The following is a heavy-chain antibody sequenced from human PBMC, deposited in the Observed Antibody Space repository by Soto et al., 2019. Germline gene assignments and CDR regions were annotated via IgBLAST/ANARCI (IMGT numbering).Heavy chain of an antibody. Sequence: SQTLSLTCAISGDSVSINSAAWNWIRLSPSRGLEWLGRTYYRSKWYYDYAVSVKSRIIINPDSSKNQFSLQLNSVTPEDTAVYYCARESPYCSGYSCYSRWFAPWGQGTLVTVSS. V-gene: IGHV6-1*01. CDR1: GDSVSINSAA. J-gene: IGHJ5*02. D-gene: IGHD2-15*01. CDR2: TYYRSKWYY. CDR3: ARESPYCSGYSCYSRWFAP.